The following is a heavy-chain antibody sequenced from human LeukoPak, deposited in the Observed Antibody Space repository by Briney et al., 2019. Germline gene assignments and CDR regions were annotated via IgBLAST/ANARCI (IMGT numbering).Heavy chain of an antibody. Sequence: PGGFLRLSCAASGFTVSSNYMSWVRQAPGKGLEWVSVIYSGGSTYYADSVKGRFTISRDNSKNTLYLQMNSLRAEDTAVYYCVKGRSGTLYYFDYWGQGTLVTVSS. CDR1: GFTVSSNY. D-gene: IGHD3-10*01. CDR3: VKGRSGTLYYFDY. CDR2: IYSGGST. V-gene: IGHV3-53*01. J-gene: IGHJ4*02.